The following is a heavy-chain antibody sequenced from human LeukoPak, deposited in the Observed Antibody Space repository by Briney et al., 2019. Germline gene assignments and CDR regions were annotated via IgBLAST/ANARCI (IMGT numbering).Heavy chain of an antibody. D-gene: IGHD1-1*01. CDR2: VSTSGDST. V-gene: IGHV3-23*01. Sequence: GGSLRLSCAASGFTFSSYAMTWVRQAPGKGLEWVSGVSTSGDSTYYADSVKGRFTISRDNAKNSLYLQMNSLRAEDTALYYCAKDISSPGIKLADSELERPSNWGAGFDYWGQGTLVTVSS. CDR3: AKDISSPGIKLADSELERPSNWGAGFDY. CDR1: GFTFSSYA. J-gene: IGHJ4*02.